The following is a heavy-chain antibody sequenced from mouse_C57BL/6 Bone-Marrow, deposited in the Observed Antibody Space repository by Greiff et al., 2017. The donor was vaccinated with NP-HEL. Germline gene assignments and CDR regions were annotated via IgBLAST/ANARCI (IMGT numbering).Heavy chain of an antibody. Sequence: KLSCKATGYTFTGYWIEWVKQRPGHGLEWIGEILPGSGSTNYNEKFKGKATFTADTSSNTAYMQLSSLTTEDSAIYYCARVPYPYYYGSSYWYFDVWGTGTTVTVSS. J-gene: IGHJ1*03. V-gene: IGHV1-9*01. D-gene: IGHD1-1*01. CDR1: GYTFTGYW. CDR3: ARVPYPYYYGSSYWYFDV. CDR2: ILPGSGST.